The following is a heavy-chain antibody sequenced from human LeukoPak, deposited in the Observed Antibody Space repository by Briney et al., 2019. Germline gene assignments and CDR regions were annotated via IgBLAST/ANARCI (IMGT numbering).Heavy chain of an antibody. CDR3: ARVWFGYFFQ. D-gene: IGHD3-10*01. J-gene: IGHJ4*02. CDR1: GFDISYNY. Sequence: GGSLRLSCVASGFDISYNYVGWVRQAPGKGLEWVSVIHTGGTTHYADSVKGRFTISKDNSNNTVFLQMNSVRVEDTAVYYYARVWFGYFFQWGQGALVTVSS. CDR2: IHTGGTT. V-gene: IGHV3-53*01.